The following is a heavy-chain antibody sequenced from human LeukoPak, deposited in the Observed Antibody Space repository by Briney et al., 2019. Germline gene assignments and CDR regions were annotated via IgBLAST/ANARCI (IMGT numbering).Heavy chain of an antibody. CDR3: AKVGESGGVWKYYFDY. Sequence: PGGSLRLSCAASGFTFSSYGMHWVRQAPGKGLEWVAVISGGGGSTYYTDSVKGRFTISRDNSKNTLYLQMNSLRAEDTAVYYCAKVGESGGVWKYYFDYWGQGTLVTVSS. D-gene: IGHD2-8*02. V-gene: IGHV3-23*01. CDR2: ISGGGGST. CDR1: GFTFSSYG. J-gene: IGHJ4*02.